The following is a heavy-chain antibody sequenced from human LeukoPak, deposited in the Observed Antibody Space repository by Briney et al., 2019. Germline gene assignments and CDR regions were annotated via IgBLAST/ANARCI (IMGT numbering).Heavy chain of an antibody. D-gene: IGHD1-26*01. CDR1: GGSISSYY. V-gene: IGHV4-4*09. CDR3: ARPSSGGDAFDI. CDR2: IYTSGST. J-gene: IGHJ3*02. Sequence: SETLSLTCTVSGGSISSYYWSWIRQPPGKGLEWIGYIYTSGSTNYNPSLKSRVTISVDTSKNQFSLKLSSVTAADTAVYYCARPSSGGDAFDIWGQGTMVSVSS.